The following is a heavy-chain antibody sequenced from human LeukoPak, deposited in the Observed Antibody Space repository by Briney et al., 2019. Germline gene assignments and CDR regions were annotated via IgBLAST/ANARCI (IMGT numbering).Heavy chain of an antibody. CDR1: GFTFGDYA. D-gene: IGHD5-18*01. J-gene: IGHJ4*02. CDR2: IRSKAYGGTT. CDR3: TRDHRWIQLWSFDC. V-gene: IGHV3-49*03. Sequence: GGSLRLSCTASGFTFGDYAMSWFRQAPGKGLEWVGFIRSKAYGGTTEYAASVKGRFTISRDDSKSIAYLQMNSLKTEDTAVYYCTRDHRWIQLWSFDCWGQGTLVTVSS.